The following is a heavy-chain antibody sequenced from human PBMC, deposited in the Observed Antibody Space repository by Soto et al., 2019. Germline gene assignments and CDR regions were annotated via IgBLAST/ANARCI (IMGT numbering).Heavy chain of an antibody. CDR1: GGSISSGGYY. CDR2: IYYSGSN. CDR3: ARDLWGYCGTDCYPLDV. V-gene: IGHV4-31*03. D-gene: IGHD2-21*02. Sequence: SETLSLTCTVSGGSISSGGYYWSWIRQHPGKGLEWNGYIYYSGSNYYKTTLKSRITISVETSKNKYYLKLNSVTAADTDVYYCARDLWGYCGTDCYPLDVWGQGTTVTVSS. J-gene: IGHJ6*02.